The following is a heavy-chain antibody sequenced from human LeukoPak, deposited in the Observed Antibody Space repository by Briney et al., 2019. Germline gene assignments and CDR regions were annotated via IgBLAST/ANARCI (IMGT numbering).Heavy chain of an antibody. J-gene: IGHJ3*02. V-gene: IGHV1-8*02. CDR2: MNPNSGNT. Sequence: ASVKVSCKASGYTFTSYGISWVRQAPGQGLEWMGWMNPNSGNTGYAQKFQGRVTMTRNTSISTAYMELRSLRSDDTAVYYCARPRTGLGAFDIWGQGTMVTVSS. D-gene: IGHD4-17*01. CDR3: ARPRTGLGAFDI. CDR1: GYTFTSYG.